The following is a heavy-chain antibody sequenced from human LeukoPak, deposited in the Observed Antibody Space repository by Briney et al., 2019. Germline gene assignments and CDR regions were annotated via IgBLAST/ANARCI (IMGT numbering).Heavy chain of an antibody. D-gene: IGHD1-14*01. CDR3: STSRPDRFIDS. V-gene: IGHV3-7*03. CDR2: IKEDGSEK. J-gene: IGHJ4*02. CDR1: GFTLSNAW. Sequence: GGSLRLSCAASGFTLSNAWMTWVRQAPGTGLELVANIKEDGSEKYYVDSVKGRFTIFRDNAQRSVHLQIFSVRPEDTALYYCSTSRPDRFIDSWGQGTLVTVST.